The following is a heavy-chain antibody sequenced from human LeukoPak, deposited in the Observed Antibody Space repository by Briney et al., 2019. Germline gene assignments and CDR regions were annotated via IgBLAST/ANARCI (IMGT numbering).Heavy chain of an antibody. Sequence: GRSLRLSCAASGFTFSSYGMHWVRQAPGKGLEWVAVISYDGSNKYYADSVKGRFTISRDNSKNTLYLQMKSLRAEDTAVYYCAKDGAVDSSGYSTRPFDYWGQGTLVTVSS. CDR1: GFTFSSYG. D-gene: IGHD3-22*01. J-gene: IGHJ4*02. CDR2: ISYDGSNK. CDR3: AKDGAVDSSGYSTRPFDY. V-gene: IGHV3-30*18.